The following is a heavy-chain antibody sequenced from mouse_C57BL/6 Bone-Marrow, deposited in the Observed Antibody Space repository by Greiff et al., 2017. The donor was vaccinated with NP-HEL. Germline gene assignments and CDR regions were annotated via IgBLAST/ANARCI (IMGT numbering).Heavy chain of an antibody. CDR2: IYPGSGST. CDR1: GYTFTSYW. J-gene: IGHJ3*01. Sequence: VKLQQPGAELVKPGASVKMSCKASGYTFTSYWITWVKQRPGQGLEWIGDIYPGSGSTNYNEKLKSKATLTVDTSSSTAYMQLSSLTSADSAVYYCARNYYGSSYGFAYWGQGTLVTVSA. D-gene: IGHD1-1*01. V-gene: IGHV1-55*01. CDR3: ARNYYGSSYGFAY.